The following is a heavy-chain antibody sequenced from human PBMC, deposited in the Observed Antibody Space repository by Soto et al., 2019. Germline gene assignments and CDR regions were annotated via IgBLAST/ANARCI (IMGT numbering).Heavy chain of an antibody. D-gene: IGHD6-19*01. Sequence: SVKVSCKASGGTFSSYAISWVRQAPGQGLEWMGGIIPIFGTANYAQKFQGRVTITADESTSTAYMELSSLRSEDTAVYYCARDLEAVYYYYGMDVWGQGTTVTVSS. CDR1: GGTFSSYA. V-gene: IGHV1-69*13. J-gene: IGHJ6*02. CDR2: IIPIFGTA. CDR3: ARDLEAVYYYYGMDV.